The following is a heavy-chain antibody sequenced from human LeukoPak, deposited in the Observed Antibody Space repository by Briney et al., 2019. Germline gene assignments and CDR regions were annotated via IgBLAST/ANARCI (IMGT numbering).Heavy chain of an antibody. CDR2: ISYDGSNK. CDR3: AKDSAEIVQIYYFDY. V-gene: IGHV3-30*18. D-gene: IGHD2/OR15-2a*01. Sequence: GGSLRLSCAASGFTFSSYGMHWVRQAPGRGLEWVAVISYDGSNKYYADSVKGRFTISRDNSKNTLYLQMNSLRAEDTAVYYCAKDSAEIVQIYYFDYWGQGTLVTVSS. J-gene: IGHJ4*02. CDR1: GFTFSSYG.